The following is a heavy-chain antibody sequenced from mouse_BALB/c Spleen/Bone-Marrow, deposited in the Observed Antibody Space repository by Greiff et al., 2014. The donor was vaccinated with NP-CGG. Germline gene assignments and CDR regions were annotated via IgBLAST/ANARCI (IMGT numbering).Heavy chain of an antibody. D-gene: IGHD1-1*02. CDR1: GFTFSDFY. V-gene: IGHV5-4*02. CDR3: ARSGERYGAMDY. CDR2: IGDGGTYT. Sequence: EVNLVESGGDLVKPGGSLKLSCAASGFTFSDFYMFWFRQTPEKRLEWVATIGDGGTYTYYPDSVKGRFTISRDNAKNNLYLQMSSLKSEDTAMYYCARSGERYGAMDYWGQGTSVTVSS. J-gene: IGHJ4*01.